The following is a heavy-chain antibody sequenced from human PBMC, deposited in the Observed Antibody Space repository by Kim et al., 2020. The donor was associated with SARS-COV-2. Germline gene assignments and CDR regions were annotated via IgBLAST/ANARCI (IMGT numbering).Heavy chain of an antibody. CDR1: GYTFTDYG. Sequence: ASVKVSCTASGYTFTDYGFTWVRQPPGQGLEWMGWIDTDNDNTKYAQNLQGRVTLTSDTSTRTAYMELMSLRSDDTAMYYCARGHYGKIVGEYWGQGTLVIVST. V-gene: IGHV1-18*01. J-gene: IGHJ4*02. CDR3: ARGHYGKIVGEY. D-gene: IGHD1-26*01. CDR2: IDTDNDNT.